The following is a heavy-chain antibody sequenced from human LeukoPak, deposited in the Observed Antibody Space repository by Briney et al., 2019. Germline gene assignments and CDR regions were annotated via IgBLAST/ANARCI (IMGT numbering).Heavy chain of an antibody. CDR2: IKQDGSKE. CDR1: GFTFSNYW. V-gene: IGHV3-7*01. CDR3: ARAPDEVVVDATIYYYYYMDV. D-gene: IGHD2-15*01. J-gene: IGHJ6*03. Sequence: QAGGSLRLSCAASGFTFSNYWMSWVRQVPGKGLEWVANIKQDGSKENYVDSVKGRFIISRDNAKNSLYLQMNTLRAEDTAVYYCARAPDEVVVDATIYYYYYMDVWGSGTTVTVSS.